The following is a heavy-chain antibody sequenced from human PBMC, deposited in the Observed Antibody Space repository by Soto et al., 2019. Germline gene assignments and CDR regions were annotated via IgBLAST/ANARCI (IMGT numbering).Heavy chain of an antibody. CDR1: TFSMYS. Sequence: EVQVVESGGGLVKPGGSLRLSCTFTFSMYSMNWVRQAPGKGLEWVASISSGSAYIKYAESVKGRFTISRDNAKNSLHLQMNSLRAEDTAIYRCARDQGGSYDSWFDPWGHGTLVTVSS. D-gene: IGHD1-26*01. V-gene: IGHV3-21*06. J-gene: IGHJ5*02. CDR3: ARDQGGSYDSWFDP. CDR2: ISSGSAYI.